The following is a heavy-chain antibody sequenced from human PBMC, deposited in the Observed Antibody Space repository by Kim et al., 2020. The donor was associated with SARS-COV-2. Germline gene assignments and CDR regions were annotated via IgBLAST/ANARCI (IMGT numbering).Heavy chain of an antibody. J-gene: IGHJ4*02. CDR3: VSTNTFDY. Sequence: EGSLRLSCAASGFGFRSYWMSWVRQAPGKGLEWVANIKLDGSEKNYVDSVKGRFTISRDNAKNSLSLQMNSLRADDTAVYYCVSTNTFDYWGQGTLVTVS. CDR1: GFGFRSYW. CDR2: IKLDGSEK. D-gene: IGHD1-1*01. V-gene: IGHV3-7*05.